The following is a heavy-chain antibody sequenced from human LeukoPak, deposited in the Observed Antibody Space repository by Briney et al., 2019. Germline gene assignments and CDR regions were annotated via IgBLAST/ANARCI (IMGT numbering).Heavy chain of an antibody. CDR3: TTVGDILTGWIDY. J-gene: IGHJ4*02. Sequence: PGGSLRLSCAASGFTFSNAWMTWVRQAPGKGLEWVGHIKSKTDGGTTDYAAPVKGRFTISRDDSKNTLFPQMNSLKTEDTAVYYCTTVGDILTGWIDYWGQGTLVTVSS. V-gene: IGHV3-15*01. D-gene: IGHD3-9*01. CDR1: GFTFSNAW. CDR2: IKSKTDGGTT.